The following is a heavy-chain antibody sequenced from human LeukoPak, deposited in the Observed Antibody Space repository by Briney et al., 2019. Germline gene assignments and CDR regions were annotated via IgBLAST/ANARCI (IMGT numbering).Heavy chain of an antibody. V-gene: IGHV3-30-3*01. Sequence: PGRSLRLSCAASGFTFSSYAMHWVRQAPGKGLEWVAVISYDGSNKYYADSVKGRFTISRDNSKNTLYLQMNSLRAEDTAVYYCARGSWPAGMDVWGQGTTVTVSS. CDR1: GFTFSSYA. CDR2: ISYDGSNK. CDR3: ARGSWPAGMDV. D-gene: IGHD6-13*01. J-gene: IGHJ6*02.